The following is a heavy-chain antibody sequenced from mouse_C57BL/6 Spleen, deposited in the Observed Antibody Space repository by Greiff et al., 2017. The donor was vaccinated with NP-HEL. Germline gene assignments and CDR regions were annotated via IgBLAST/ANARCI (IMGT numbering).Heavy chain of an antibody. D-gene: IGHD1-1*01. V-gene: IGHV14-2*01. J-gene: IGHJ4*01. CDR1: GFNIKDYY. CDR2: IDPEDGET. Sequence: EVKLMESGAELVKPGASVKLSCTASGFNIKDYYMHWVKQRTEQGLEWIGRIDPEDGETKYAPKFQGKATITADTSSNTAYLQLSSLTSEDTAVYYCARSVPYYGSSYYYAMDYWGQGTSVTVSS. CDR3: ARSVPYYGSSYYYAMDY.